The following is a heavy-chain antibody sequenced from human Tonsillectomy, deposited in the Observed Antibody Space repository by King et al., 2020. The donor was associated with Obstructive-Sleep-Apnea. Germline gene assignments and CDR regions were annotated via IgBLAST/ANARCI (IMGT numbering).Heavy chain of an antibody. CDR3: AGGGTTANYYYYGMDV. Sequence: HVQLQESGPGLVKPSGTLSLTFAVSGGSISSSNWWRWVRQPPGKGLVWIGEIYNSGSTNYNPSLTSRVTISVDKSKNQFSLQLSSVTAAGTAVYYCAGGGTTANYYYYGMDVWGQGTTVTVSS. CDR1: GGSISSSNW. CDR2: IYNSGST. V-gene: IGHV4-4*02. D-gene: IGHD4-17*01. J-gene: IGHJ6*02.